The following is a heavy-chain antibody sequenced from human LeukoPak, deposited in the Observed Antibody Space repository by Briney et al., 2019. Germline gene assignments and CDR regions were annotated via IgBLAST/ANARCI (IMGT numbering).Heavy chain of an antibody. J-gene: IGHJ6*03. V-gene: IGHV4-59*01. CDR3: ARRRGYDYYMDV. CDR2: IYYSGST. Sequence: SETLSLTCTVSGVSISSYYWSWIRQPPGKGLEWIGYIYYSGSTNYNPSLKSRVTISVDTSKNQFSLKLSSVTAADTAVYYCARRRGYDYYMDVWGKGTTVTVSS. CDR1: GVSISSYY. D-gene: IGHD6-25*01.